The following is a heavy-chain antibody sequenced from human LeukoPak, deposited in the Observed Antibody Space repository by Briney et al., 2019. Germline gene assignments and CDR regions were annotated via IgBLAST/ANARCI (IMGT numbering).Heavy chain of an antibody. CDR3: ARDVGFPDV. CDR1: GFTFSSYT. CDR2: ISSSSSTI. J-gene: IGHJ6*04. D-gene: IGHD2-15*01. Sequence: GGSPRLSCAASGFTFSSYTMNWVRQAPGKGLEWVSYISSSSSTIYYADSVKGRFTISRDNAKNSLYLQMNSLRAEDTAVYYCARDVGFPDVWGKGTTVTVSS. V-gene: IGHV3-48*01.